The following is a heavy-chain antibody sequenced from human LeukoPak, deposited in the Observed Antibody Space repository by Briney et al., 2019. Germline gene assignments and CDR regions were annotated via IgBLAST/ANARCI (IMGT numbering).Heavy chain of an antibody. Sequence: PSETLYLTCTASGGSISSYYWSWIRQPPGKGLEWIAYIYYSGSTNYNPSLKSRVTISVATSQDQFSLKLSSVTAADTAVYYCARVYGGFGELFEYYFDYWGQGTLVTVSS. CDR3: ARVYGGFGELFEYYFDY. CDR2: IYYSGST. CDR1: GGSISSYY. V-gene: IGHV4-59*01. D-gene: IGHD3-10*01. J-gene: IGHJ4*02.